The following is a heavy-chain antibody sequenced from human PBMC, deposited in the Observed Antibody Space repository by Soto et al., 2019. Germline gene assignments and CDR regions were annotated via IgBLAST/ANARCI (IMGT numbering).Heavy chain of an antibody. CDR3: SKENGYSSSWFEFDY. J-gene: IGHJ4*02. Sequence: GGSLRLSCAASGFTFRSYAMSWVRQAPGKGLKWVSGISGSGGSTYYADSVKGRFTISRDNSKNTLYLQMNSLRAEDTAVYYCSKENGYSSSWFEFDYWGQGPLVTVSS. D-gene: IGHD6-13*01. CDR2: ISGSGGST. CDR1: GFTFRSYA. V-gene: IGHV3-23*01.